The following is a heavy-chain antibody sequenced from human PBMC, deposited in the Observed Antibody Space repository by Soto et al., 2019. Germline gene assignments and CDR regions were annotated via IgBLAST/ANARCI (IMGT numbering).Heavy chain of an antibody. Sequence: ASVKVSCTDSGYTFTGYSMHWVRQAPGQRLQWMGRINPNSGGTNEAEKFQGRGTMTRDTSISTAYMELSRLRSDDTAVYFCARGGYYDIHCPWLAYCGHGTL. J-gene: IGHJ4*01. CDR1: GYTFTGYS. V-gene: IGHV1-2*06. CDR2: INPNSGGT. CDR3: ARGGYYDIHCPWLAY. D-gene: IGHD3-22*01.